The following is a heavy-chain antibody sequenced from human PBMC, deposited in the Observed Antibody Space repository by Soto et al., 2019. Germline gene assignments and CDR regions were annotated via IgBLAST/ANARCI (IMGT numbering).Heavy chain of an antibody. CDR1: GYILTTYA. Sequence: ASVKVSCKASGYILTTYAIHWVRQAPGQRLEWMGWINADSGDTKYSQKFQDRVTLTRDTSASTAYMELSRLRSEDTAVYYCASSSECSMANCYLAFWGQGTLVTVSS. D-gene: IGHD2-2*01. J-gene: IGHJ4*02. V-gene: IGHV1-3*01. CDR2: INADSGDT. CDR3: ASSSECSMANCYLAF.